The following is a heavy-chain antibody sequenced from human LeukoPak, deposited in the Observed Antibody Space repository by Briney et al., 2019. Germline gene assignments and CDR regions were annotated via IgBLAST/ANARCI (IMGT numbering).Heavy chain of an antibody. CDR2: ISGNGDKI. D-gene: IGHD4-17*01. Sequence: PGGSLRLSCAASGFTFRNYAMSWVRQAPGKGLEWVSGISGNGDKIYYADSVKGRFTISRDNSKNTLYLQMNSLRAEDTAVYYCAKEAPYGDPLLYNWFDPWGQGTLVTVSS. CDR3: AKEAPYGDPLLYNWFDP. V-gene: IGHV3-23*01. J-gene: IGHJ5*02. CDR1: GFTFRNYA.